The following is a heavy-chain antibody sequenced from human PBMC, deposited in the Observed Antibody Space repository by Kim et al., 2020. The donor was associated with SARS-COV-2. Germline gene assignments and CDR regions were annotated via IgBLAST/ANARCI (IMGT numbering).Heavy chain of an antibody. CDR3: AGDGSSRSWFYY. CDR1: GVSITRGTRY. J-gene: IGHJ4*02. Sequence: SETLSLICTVSGVSITRGTRYWGWVRQSPGKGLEWLGTISSTGNTDYSPSLNSRVTISLDSSKSQFSLKLTSVTAADTAVYFCAGDGSSRSWFYYWGRGT. D-gene: IGHD2-2*01. CDR2: ISSTGNT. V-gene: IGHV4-39*07.